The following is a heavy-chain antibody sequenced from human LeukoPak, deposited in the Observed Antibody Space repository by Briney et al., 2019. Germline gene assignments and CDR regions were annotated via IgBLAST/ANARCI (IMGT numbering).Heavy chain of an antibody. Sequence: SVKVSCKASGGTFSSYAISWVRQAPGQGLEWMGGIIPIFGTANYAQKFQGRVTITADESTSTAYMGLSSLRSEDTAVYYCATDRVGLGYCSGGSCRRFDYWGQGTLVTVSS. CDR1: GGTFSSYA. V-gene: IGHV1-69*13. CDR3: ATDRVGLGYCSGGSCRRFDY. CDR2: IIPIFGTA. D-gene: IGHD2-15*01. J-gene: IGHJ4*02.